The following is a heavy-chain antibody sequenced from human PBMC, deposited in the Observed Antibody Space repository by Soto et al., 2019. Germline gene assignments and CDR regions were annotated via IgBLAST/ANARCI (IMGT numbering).Heavy chain of an antibody. V-gene: IGHV4-59*01. CDR1: GGSISSYY. CDR3: ARDVGYYFDY. Sequence: PSETPSLTCTVSGGSISSYYWSWIRQPPGKGLEWIGYIYYSGSTNYNPSLKSRVTISVDTSKNQFSLKLSSVTAADTAVYYCARDVGYYFDYWGQGTLVTVSS. CDR2: IYYSGST. J-gene: IGHJ4*02. D-gene: IGHD3-10*01.